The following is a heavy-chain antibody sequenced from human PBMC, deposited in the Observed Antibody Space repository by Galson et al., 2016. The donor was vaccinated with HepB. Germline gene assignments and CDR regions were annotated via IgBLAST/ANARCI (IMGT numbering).Heavy chain of an antibody. CDR3: AKGGELRGVYYYYGMDV. CDR1: GLTFSSYG. CDR2: IWYDESNK. D-gene: IGHD1-26*01. J-gene: IGHJ6*02. Sequence: SLRLSCVASGLTFSSYGMHWVRQAPGKGLEWVAVIWYDESNKYYEDSVKGRFTISRDNSKNTLYMQMNSLRAEDTAVYYCAKGGELRGVYYYYGMDVWGQGTTVTVSS. V-gene: IGHV3-33*03.